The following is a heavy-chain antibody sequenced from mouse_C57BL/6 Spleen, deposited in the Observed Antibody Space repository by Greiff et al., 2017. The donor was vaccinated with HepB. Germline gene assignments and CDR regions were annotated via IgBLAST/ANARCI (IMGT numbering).Heavy chain of an antibody. Sequence: DVMLVESGEGLVKPGGSLKLSCAASGFTFSSYAMSWVRQTPEKRLEWVAYISSGGDYIYYADTVKGRFTISRDNARNTLYLQMSSLKSEDTAMYYCTRDYGSSFAYWGQGTLVTVSA. CDR1: GFTFSSYA. CDR2: ISSGGDYI. J-gene: IGHJ3*01. V-gene: IGHV5-9-1*02. CDR3: TRDYGSSFAY. D-gene: IGHD1-1*01.